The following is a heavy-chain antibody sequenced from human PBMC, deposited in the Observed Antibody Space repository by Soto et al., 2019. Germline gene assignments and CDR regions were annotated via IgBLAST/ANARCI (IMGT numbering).Heavy chain of an antibody. CDR1: GFTVSSYW. Sequence: GGSLRLSCAASGFTVSSYWMSWVRQAPGKGLEWVANIKQDGSEKYYVDSVKGRFTISRDNAKNSLYLQMNSLRAEDTAVYYCARDLHSSGCDYWGQGTLVTVSS. CDR3: ARDLHSSGCDY. CDR2: IKQDGSEK. D-gene: IGHD6-19*01. J-gene: IGHJ4*02. V-gene: IGHV3-7*05.